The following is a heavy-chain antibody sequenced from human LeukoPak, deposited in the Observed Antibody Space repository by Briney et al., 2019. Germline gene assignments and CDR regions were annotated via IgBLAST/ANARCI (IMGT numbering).Heavy chain of an antibody. CDR2: IYNSGST. V-gene: IGHV4-61*05. D-gene: IGHD1-26*01. CDR3: VRDRELTY. J-gene: IGHJ4*02. CDR1: GGSISSNNYY. Sequence: PSETLSLTCTVSGGSISSNNYYWGWIRQPPGKGLEWIGYIYNSGSTNYNPSLKSRVTISVDTSKNQFSLKLTSVTAADTAVYYCVRDRELTYWGQGTLVTVSS.